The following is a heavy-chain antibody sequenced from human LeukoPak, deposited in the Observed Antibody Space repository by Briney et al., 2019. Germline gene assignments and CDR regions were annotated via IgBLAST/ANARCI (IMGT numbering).Heavy chain of an antibody. Sequence: SVKVSCKASGGTFSSYAISWVRQAPGQGLEWMGRIIPILGIANYAQKFQGRVTITADKSTSAAYMELSSLRSEDTAVYYCARDLRYFTMHYWGQGTLVTVSS. J-gene: IGHJ4*02. CDR3: ARDLRYFTMHY. V-gene: IGHV1-69*04. CDR1: GGTFSSYA. D-gene: IGHD3-10*01. CDR2: IIPILGIA.